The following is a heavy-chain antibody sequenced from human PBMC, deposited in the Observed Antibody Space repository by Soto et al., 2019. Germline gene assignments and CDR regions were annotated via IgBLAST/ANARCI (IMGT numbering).Heavy chain of an antibody. CDR1: GFTFSSYS. D-gene: IGHD5-12*01. CDR2: ISSSSSYI. CDR3: AREGGGQWLHNNY. Sequence: EVQLVESGGGLVKPGGSLRLSCAASGFTFSSYSMNWVRQAPGKGLEWVSSISSSSSYIYYADSVKGRFTISRDNAKNSLYLQMNSLRAEDTAVYYCAREGGGQWLHNNYWGQGTLVTVSS. J-gene: IGHJ4*02. V-gene: IGHV3-21*01.